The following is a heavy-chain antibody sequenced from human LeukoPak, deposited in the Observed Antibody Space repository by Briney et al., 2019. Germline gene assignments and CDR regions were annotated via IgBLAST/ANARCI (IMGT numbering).Heavy chain of an antibody. CDR3: ARAAVVVPAANYYYYYMDV. CDR1: GYTFTGYY. J-gene: IGHJ6*03. V-gene: IGHV1-2*02. D-gene: IGHD2-2*01. CDR2: INPNSGGT. Sequence: ASVKVSCKASGYTFTGYYTHWVRQAPGQGLEWMGWINPNSGGTNYAQKFQGRVTMTRDTSISTAYMELSRLRSDDTAVYYCARAAVVVPAANYYYYYMDVWGKGTTVTVSS.